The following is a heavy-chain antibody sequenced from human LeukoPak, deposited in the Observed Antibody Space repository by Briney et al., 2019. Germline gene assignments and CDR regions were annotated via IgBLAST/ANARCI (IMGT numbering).Heavy chain of an antibody. CDR2: ISSTSSNI. J-gene: IGHJ4*02. CDR1: GFTFSSYS. V-gene: IGHV3-21*01. CDR3: ARVWYSSSCSDY. Sequence: PGGSLRLSCAASGFTFSSYSMNWVRQAPGKGLEWVSSISSTSSNIYYADSVKGRLTISRDNAKNSLYLQMNSLRAEDTAVYYCARVWYSSSCSDYWGQGTLVTVSS. D-gene: IGHD6-13*01.